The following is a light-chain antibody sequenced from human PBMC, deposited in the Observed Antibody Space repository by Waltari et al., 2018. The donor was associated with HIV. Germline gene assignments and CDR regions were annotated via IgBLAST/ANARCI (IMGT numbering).Light chain of an antibody. CDR3: HHYNNWRET. CDR1: QRVNSN. CDR2: GTS. J-gene: IGKJ1*01. Sequence: EILITPSPATLSVSPGDRATLSCRASQRVNSNLAWYQQKPGQTPRLLIYGTSTRATDIPARFSGSGSGTEFTLTISSLQSEDFAVYYCHHYNNWRETFGQGTKVEIK. V-gene: IGKV3-15*01.